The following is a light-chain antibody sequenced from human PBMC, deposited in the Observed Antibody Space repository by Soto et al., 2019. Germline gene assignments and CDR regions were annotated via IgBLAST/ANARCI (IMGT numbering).Light chain of an antibody. CDR1: QSISHW. Sequence: DIQMTQSPSTLSASVGDRVTITCRASQSISHWLAWYQQKPGKAPKLLICDASSLESGVPSRFSGSGSGTEFTPTISSLQPDDFATYYCQHYNSYSEAFGQGTKVDIK. V-gene: IGKV1-5*01. CDR2: DAS. J-gene: IGKJ1*01. CDR3: QHYNSYSEA.